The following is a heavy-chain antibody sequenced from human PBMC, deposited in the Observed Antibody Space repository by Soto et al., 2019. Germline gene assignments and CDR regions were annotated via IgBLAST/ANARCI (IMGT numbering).Heavy chain of an antibody. Sequence: ASVKVSCKASGYTFTSYDINWVRQATGQGLEWMGWMNPNSGNTGYAQKFQGRVTMTRNTSISTAYMELSSLRSEDTAVYYCGYCSSTSCYSSYYYYYMDVWGKGTTVTVSS. J-gene: IGHJ6*03. V-gene: IGHV1-8*01. CDR1: GYTFTSYD. CDR2: MNPNSGNT. CDR3: GYCSSTSCYSSYYYYYMDV. D-gene: IGHD2-2*01.